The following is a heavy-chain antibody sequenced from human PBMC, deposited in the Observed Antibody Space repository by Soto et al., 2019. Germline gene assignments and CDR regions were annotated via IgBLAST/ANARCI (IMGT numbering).Heavy chain of an antibody. CDR3: ARDSSSGWSHAH. CDR1: ACTVRTNY. J-gene: IGHJ4*02. CDR2: IYSGGSR. V-gene: IGHV3-53*01. Sequence: PGGSLRLSCVAAACTVRTNYMSWVRQAPGKGLEWVSVIYSGGSRYYADSVEGRLTISRDSSKNTLYLQMNTLRAADTAVYYCARDSSSGWSHAHWGQGSLVTVSS. D-gene: IGHD6-19*01.